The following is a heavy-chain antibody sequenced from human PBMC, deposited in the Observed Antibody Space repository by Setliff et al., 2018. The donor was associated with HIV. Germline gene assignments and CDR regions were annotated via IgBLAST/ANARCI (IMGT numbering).Heavy chain of an antibody. V-gene: IGHV1-18*01. CDR1: GYTFTTYG. CDR3: ARLGSGWSDSYYYAMDI. J-gene: IGHJ6*02. CDR2: ISPNFGHT. Sequence: GASVKVSCKASGYTFTTYGISWVRQAPGHGLEWMGWISPNFGHTNYAQNFLGRVTITIDTSTSRAYMELRSLRSDDTAMYFCARLGSGWSDSYYYAMDIWGQGTTVTVSS. D-gene: IGHD6-19*01.